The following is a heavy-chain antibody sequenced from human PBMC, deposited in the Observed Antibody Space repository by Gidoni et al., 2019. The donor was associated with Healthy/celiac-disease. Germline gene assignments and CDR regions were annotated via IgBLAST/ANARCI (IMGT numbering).Heavy chain of an antibody. CDR1: GFTFSSYA. J-gene: IGHJ4*02. V-gene: IGHV3-23*01. CDR2: ISGSGGST. D-gene: IGHD3-22*01. CDR3: AKEISGYYDSSGYLGY. Sequence: EVQLLESGGGLVQPGGSLRLSCAASGFTFSSYAMSWVRQAPGKGLEWVSAISGSGGSTYYADSVKGRFTISRDNSKNTLYLQMNSLRAEDTAVYYCAKEISGYYDSSGYLGYWGQGTLVTVSS.